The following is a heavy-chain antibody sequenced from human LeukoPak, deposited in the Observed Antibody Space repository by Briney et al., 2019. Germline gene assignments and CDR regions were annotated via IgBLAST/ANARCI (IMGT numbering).Heavy chain of an antibody. CDR3: ARHDYGDYHFDY. CDR2: IYYSGST. V-gene: IGHV4-59*08. J-gene: IGHJ4*02. Sequence: SETLSLTCTVSGGSISSYYWSWIRQPPGKGLEWIGYIYYSGSTNYNPSLKSRVTISVDTSKDQFSLKLSSVTAADTAVYYCARHDYGDYHFDYWGQGTLVTVSS. CDR1: GGSISSYY. D-gene: IGHD4-17*01.